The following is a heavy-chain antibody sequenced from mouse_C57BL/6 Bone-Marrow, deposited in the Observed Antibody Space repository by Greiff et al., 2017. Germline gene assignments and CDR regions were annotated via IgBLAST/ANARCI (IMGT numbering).Heavy chain of an antibody. D-gene: IGHD1-1*01. CDR2: INPNYGTT. CDR3: ARSTTVEWNGYFDG. CDR1: GYSFTDYN. V-gene: IGHV1-39*01. J-gene: IGHJ1*03. Sequence: VQLKQSGPELVKPGASVKISCKASGYSFTDYNMNWVKQSNGKSLEWIGVINPNYGTTSYNQKFKGKATLTVDQSSSTAYMQLNSLTSEDSAVYYCARSTTVEWNGYFDGWGTGTTVTVSS.